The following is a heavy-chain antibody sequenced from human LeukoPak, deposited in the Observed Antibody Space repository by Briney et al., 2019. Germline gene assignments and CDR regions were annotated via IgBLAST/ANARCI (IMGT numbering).Heavy chain of an antibody. J-gene: IGHJ3*02. Sequence: GSSVKVSCKASGGTFSSYAISWVRQAPGQGLEWMGGIIPIFGTANYAQKFQGRVTITADESTSTAYMELSSLRSEDTAVYYCARNYCSSTSCYTGGAFDIWGQGTMVTVSS. CDR2: IIPIFGTA. CDR1: GGTFSSYA. D-gene: IGHD2-2*02. CDR3: ARNYCSSTSCYTGGAFDI. V-gene: IGHV1-69*01.